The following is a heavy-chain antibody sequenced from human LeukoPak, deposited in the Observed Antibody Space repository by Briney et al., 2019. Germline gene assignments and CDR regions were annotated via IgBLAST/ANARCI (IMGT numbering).Heavy chain of an antibody. CDR3: AREVSARDGSLGRPFDY. V-gene: IGHV4-34*01. Sequence: TSETLSLTCAVYGGSFSGYYWSWIRQPPGKGLEWIGEINHSGSTNYNPSLKSRVTISVDTSKNQFSLKLSSVTAADTAVYYCAREVSARDGSLGRPFDYWGQGTLVTVSS. CDR2: INHSGST. CDR1: GGSFSGYY. J-gene: IGHJ4*02. D-gene: IGHD5-24*01.